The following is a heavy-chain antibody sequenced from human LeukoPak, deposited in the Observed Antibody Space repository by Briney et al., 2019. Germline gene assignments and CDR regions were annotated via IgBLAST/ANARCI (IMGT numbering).Heavy chain of an antibody. Sequence: GGSLRLSCAASGFTFSSHGLCWVRQAPGRGLEWVSSISIGGDTTYSDSVEGRFTISRDNSKNTLYLQLDSLRAEDTAIYYCAKEIRPNDCWGQGTLVTVSS. CDR1: GFTFSSHG. V-gene: IGHV3-23*01. CDR2: ISIGGDTT. CDR3: AKEIRPNDC. J-gene: IGHJ4*02. D-gene: IGHD4-17*01.